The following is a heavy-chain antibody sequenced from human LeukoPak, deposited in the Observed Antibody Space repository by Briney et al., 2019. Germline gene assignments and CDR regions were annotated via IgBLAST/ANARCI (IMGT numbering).Heavy chain of an antibody. Sequence: PSETLSLTCAVYGGSFSAYYWSWICQPPGKGLEWIVEINHSGSTNYNPSLKSRVTISVDTSRNQFSLKVSSVTAADTAVYYCARSGRSGIYFDYWGQGTLVTVSS. CDR2: INHSGST. CDR3: ARSGRSGIYFDY. CDR1: GGSFSAYY. J-gene: IGHJ4*02. V-gene: IGHV4-34*01. D-gene: IGHD6-13*01.